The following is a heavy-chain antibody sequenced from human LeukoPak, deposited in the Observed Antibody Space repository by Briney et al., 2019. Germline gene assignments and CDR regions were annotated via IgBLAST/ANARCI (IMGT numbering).Heavy chain of an antibody. CDR3: AKDYGSGSYSFDY. Sequence: PGGSLILSCASSGFDFSNYGMHWVRQAPGKGLEWVAFIQYGGRTKSYADSVKGRFSISRDSSKNTLYLQMNSLRTEDTAVFYCAKDYGSGSYSFDYWGQGTLVTVSS. CDR1: GFDFSNYG. J-gene: IGHJ4*02. V-gene: IGHV3-30*02. CDR2: IQYGGRTK. D-gene: IGHD3-10*01.